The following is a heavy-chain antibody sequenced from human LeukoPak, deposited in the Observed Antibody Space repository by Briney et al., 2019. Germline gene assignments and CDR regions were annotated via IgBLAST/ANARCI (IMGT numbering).Heavy chain of an antibody. CDR1: GFTFSSYA. J-gene: IGHJ4*02. CDR2: ISGSGDST. Sequence: GGSLRLSCAASGFTFSSYAMSWVRQAPGKGLEWVSTISGSGDSTYYADSVKGPFTISRDNSKNTLYLQMNSLRAEDTAVYYCAKASDYYDSSGYYLVVSGFDYWGQGTLVTVSS. D-gene: IGHD3-22*01. CDR3: AKASDYYDSSGYYLVVSGFDY. V-gene: IGHV3-23*01.